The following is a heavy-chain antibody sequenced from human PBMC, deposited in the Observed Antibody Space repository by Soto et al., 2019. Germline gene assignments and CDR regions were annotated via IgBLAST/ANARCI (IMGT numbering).Heavy chain of an antibody. Sequence: PSETLSLTCTVSGYSIISGSYWALIRQPPGKGPEWIASIYHGGTTFYNPSLKSRITISVDTSNNQFSLRLTSVTAADTAVYYCARVHVMVVAGSTFDYWGHGTLVTV. CDR2: IYHGGTT. D-gene: IGHD6-19*01. CDR3: ARVHVMVVAGSTFDY. V-gene: IGHV4-38-2*02. CDR1: GYSIISGSY. J-gene: IGHJ4*01.